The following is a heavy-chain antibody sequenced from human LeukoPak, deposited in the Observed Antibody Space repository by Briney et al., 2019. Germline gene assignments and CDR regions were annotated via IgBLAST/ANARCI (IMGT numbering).Heavy chain of an antibody. Sequence: SETLSLTCTVSGGSISSGGYYWSWIRQHPGKGLEWIGYIYYSGSTYYSPSLKSRVTISVDTSKNQFSLKLSSVTAADTAVYYCARDRRCSGGSCYYFDYWGQGTLVTVSS. CDR3: ARDRRCSGGSCYYFDY. CDR2: IYYSGST. J-gene: IGHJ4*02. D-gene: IGHD2-15*01. V-gene: IGHV4-31*03. CDR1: GGSISSGGYY.